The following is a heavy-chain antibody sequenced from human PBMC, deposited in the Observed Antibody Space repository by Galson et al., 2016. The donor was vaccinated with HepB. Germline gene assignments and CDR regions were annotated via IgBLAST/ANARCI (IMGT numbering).Heavy chain of an antibody. CDR1: GGSISSGGYS. Sequence: TLSLTCAVSGGSISSGGYSWTWIRQPPGKGLEWIGYIYHSGGTSYNPSLKSRVTMSVDRSKNQFSLKLSSVTAADTAVYYCASRSSYYYDSSGYHSGFNYWGQGTLVTVSS. J-gene: IGHJ4*02. CDR3: ASRSSYYYDSSGYHSGFNY. CDR2: IYHSGGT. V-gene: IGHV4-30-2*01. D-gene: IGHD3-22*01.